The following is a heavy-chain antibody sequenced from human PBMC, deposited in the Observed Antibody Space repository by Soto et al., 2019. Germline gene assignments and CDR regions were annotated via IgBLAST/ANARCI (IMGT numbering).Heavy chain of an antibody. CDR3: ASELDGDYVS. CDR2: IYYSGST. CDR1: GGSISSSSYY. V-gene: IGHV4-39*01. Sequence: SETLSLTCTVSGGSISSSSYYWGWIRQPPGKGLEWIGSIYYSGSTYYNPSLKSRVTISVDTSKNQFSLKLSSVTAADTAVYYCASELDGDYVSWGQGTLVTVSS. J-gene: IGHJ5*02. D-gene: IGHD4-17*01.